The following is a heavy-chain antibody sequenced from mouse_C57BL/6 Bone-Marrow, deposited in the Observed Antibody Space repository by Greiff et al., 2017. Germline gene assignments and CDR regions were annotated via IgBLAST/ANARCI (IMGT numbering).Heavy chain of an antibody. CDR2: ISSGGDYI. D-gene: IGHD1-1*01. Sequence: VQLKESGEGLVKPGGSLKLSCAASGFTFSSYAMSWVRQTPEKRLEWVAYISSGGDYIYYADTVKGRFTISSDNARNTLYLQMSSLKSEDTAMYYCTGLYYGSSYYFDYWGQGTTLTVSS. CDR3: TGLYYGSSYYFDY. J-gene: IGHJ2*01. CDR1: GFTFSSYA. V-gene: IGHV5-9-1*02.